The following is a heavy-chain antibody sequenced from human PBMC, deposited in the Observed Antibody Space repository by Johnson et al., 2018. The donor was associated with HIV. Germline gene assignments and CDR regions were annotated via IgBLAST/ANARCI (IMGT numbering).Heavy chain of an antibody. Sequence: QEQLVESGGGVVQPGRSLRLSCAASGFTFSSYAVHWVRQAPGKGLEWVADISYDGSIKYYADSVKGRFTISRDNAKNTLYLQMNSLRAEDTAVYYCAKGWELTPDDAFDIWGQGTMVTVSS. CDR1: GFTFSSYA. V-gene: IGHV3-30-3*01. J-gene: IGHJ3*02. CDR2: ISYDGSIK. CDR3: AKGWELTPDDAFDI. D-gene: IGHD1-26*01.